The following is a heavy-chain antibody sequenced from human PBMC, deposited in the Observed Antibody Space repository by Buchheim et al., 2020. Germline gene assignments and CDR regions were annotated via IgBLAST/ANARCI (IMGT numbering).Heavy chain of an antibody. CDR2: IWYDGSNK. J-gene: IGHJ4*02. D-gene: IGHD5-24*01. V-gene: IGHV3-33*01. Sequence: QVQLVESGGGVVQPGRSLRLSCAASGFTFSSYGMHWVRQAPGKGLEWVAVIWYDGSNKYYADSVKGRFTISRDNSKNTLYLQMNSLRAEDTAVYYCARADRRDGYKTHFDYWGQGTL. CDR3: ARADRRDGYKTHFDY. CDR1: GFTFSSYG.